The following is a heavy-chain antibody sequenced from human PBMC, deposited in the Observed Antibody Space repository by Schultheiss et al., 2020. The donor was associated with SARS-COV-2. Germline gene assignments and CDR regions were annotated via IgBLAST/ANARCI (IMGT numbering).Heavy chain of an antibody. CDR1: GFTFSDHY. Sequence: GGSLRLSCAASGFTFSDHYMDWVRQAPGKGLEWVGRTRNKANSYTTEYAASVKGRFTISRDDSKNTLYLQMNSLKTEDTAVYYCTRPGHDYGDYWGQGTLVTVSS. CDR3: TRPGHDYGDY. V-gene: IGHV3-72*01. CDR2: TRNKANSYTT. J-gene: IGHJ4*02.